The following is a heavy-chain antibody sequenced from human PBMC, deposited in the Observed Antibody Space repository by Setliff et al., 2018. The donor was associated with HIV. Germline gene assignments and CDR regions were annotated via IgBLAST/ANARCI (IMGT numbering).Heavy chain of an antibody. CDR2: IYTTGTT. V-gene: IGHV4-61*02. D-gene: IGHD3-10*01. Sequence: SETLSLTCTVSGDSISSGSYYWSWIRQPAGKGLEWIGRIYTTGTTDYNPSLKTRVSMSIDTSKNQFSLKLSSVTAADTAVYYCARDQGHGSGRSYYYYYMDVWGKGTTVTVSS. J-gene: IGHJ6*03. CDR1: GDSISSGSYY. CDR3: ARDQGHGSGRSYYYYYMDV.